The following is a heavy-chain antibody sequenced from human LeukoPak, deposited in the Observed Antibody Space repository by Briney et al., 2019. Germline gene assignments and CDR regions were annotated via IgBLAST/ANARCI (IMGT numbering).Heavy chain of an antibody. Sequence: GASVKVSCKASGGTFSSYAISWVRQAPGQGLEWMGGIIPIFGTANYAQKFQGRVTITADESTSTAYMELSSLRPEDTAVYYCARGLVVVPAAIVYYYYMDVWGKGTTVTVSS. CDR1: GGTFSSYA. J-gene: IGHJ6*03. D-gene: IGHD2-2*01. CDR3: ARGLVVVPAAIVYYYYMDV. CDR2: IIPIFGTA. V-gene: IGHV1-69*13.